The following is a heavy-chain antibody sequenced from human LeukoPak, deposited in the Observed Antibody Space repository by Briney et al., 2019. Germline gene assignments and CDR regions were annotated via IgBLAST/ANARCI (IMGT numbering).Heavy chain of an antibody. V-gene: IGHV4-59*01. Sequence: SETLSLTCTVSGGSISSYYWSWIRQPPGKGLEWIGYIYYSGSTNYNPSLKNRVTISVDTSKNQFSLKLSSVTAADTAVYYCARGSSTLLYYFDYWGQGTLVTVSS. CDR2: IYYSGST. CDR1: GGSISSYY. J-gene: IGHJ4*02. CDR3: ARGSSTLLYYFDY. D-gene: IGHD6-13*01.